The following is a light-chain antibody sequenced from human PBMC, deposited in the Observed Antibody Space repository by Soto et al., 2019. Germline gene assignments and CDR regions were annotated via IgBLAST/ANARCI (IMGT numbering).Light chain of an antibody. V-gene: IGKV3-20*01. CDR2: GAS. CDR1: QYVSSSQ. J-gene: IGKJ2*01. Sequence: EVVLTQSPGTLSLSPGERATLSCRASQYVSSSQLAWYQQKPGLAPRLLIYGASSRATGIPDRFSGSGSGTDFTLTISRMEPEDFAVYYGQQYGYSPRTFGQGTKLDI. CDR3: QQYGYSPRT.